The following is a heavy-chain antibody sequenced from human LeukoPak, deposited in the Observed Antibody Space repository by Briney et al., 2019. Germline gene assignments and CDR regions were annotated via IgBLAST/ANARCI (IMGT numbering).Heavy chain of an antibody. Sequence: GGSLRLSCAASGFTFDDYAMHWVRQAPGKGLEWVSGLNWNSGGIVYADSVKGRFTISRDNSKNTLYLQMNSLRVEDTAVYYCATLPYYYDSSGSYYFDYWGQGTLVTVSS. CDR3: ATLPYYYDSSGSYYFDY. V-gene: IGHV3-9*01. J-gene: IGHJ4*02. D-gene: IGHD3-22*01. CDR1: GFTFDDYA. CDR2: LNWNSGGI.